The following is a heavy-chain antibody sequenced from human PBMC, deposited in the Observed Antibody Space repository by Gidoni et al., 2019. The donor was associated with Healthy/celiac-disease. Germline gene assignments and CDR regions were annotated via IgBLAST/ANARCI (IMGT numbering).Heavy chain of an antibody. D-gene: IGHD6-19*01. V-gene: IGHV4-39*01. Sequence: QLQLQESGPGLVKPSETLFLTCTVSGGSISSSSYYWGWIRQPPGKGLEWIGSIDYSGSTYYNPSLKSRVTISVDTSKNQFSLKLSSVTAADTAVYYCARQGQWLVNYWYFDLWGRGTLVTVSS. CDR2: IDYSGST. J-gene: IGHJ2*01. CDR1: GGSISSSSYY. CDR3: ARQGQWLVNYWYFDL.